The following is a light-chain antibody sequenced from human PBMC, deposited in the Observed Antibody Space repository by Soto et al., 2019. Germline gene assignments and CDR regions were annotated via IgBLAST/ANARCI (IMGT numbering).Light chain of an antibody. J-gene: IGKJ1*01. V-gene: IGKV3-20*01. Sequence: EIVMKQSPGTLSLSPGERATLSCRASQSVSNNYLAWYQQKPGQAPRLLIYGASNRATGIPDRFSGSGSGTDFTLTISRLEPEDFAVYYCQQYGSSGTFGQVTKVAIK. CDR2: GAS. CDR1: QSVSNNY. CDR3: QQYGSSGT.